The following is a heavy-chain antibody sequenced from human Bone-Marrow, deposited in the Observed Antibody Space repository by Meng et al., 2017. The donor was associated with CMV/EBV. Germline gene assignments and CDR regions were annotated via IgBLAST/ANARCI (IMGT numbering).Heavy chain of an antibody. CDR2: IWYDGSNK. D-gene: IGHD2-8*01. V-gene: IGHV3-33*06. CDR3: AKVGSPPLPFSHCTNGVCLVLLTDCGMYV. CDR1: GFILSNYD. J-gene: IGHJ6*02. Sequence: GESLKISCAASGFILSNYDMHWVRQAPGKGLEWVAVIWYDGSNKHYADSVKGRFTISRDNSKNTLYMKMNILRAEDTAVYYCAKVGSPPLPFSHCTNGVCLVLLTDCGMYVWGQGTTVTVSS.